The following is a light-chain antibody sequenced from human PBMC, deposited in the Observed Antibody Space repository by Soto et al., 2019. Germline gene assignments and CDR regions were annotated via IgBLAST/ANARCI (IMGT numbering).Light chain of an antibody. J-gene: IGKJ1*01. Sequence: EIVLTHSPGTLSLSPCERATLSFSTSQSVSSSYLAWYQQKPGQAPRLLIYGASSRATGIPGRFSGSGSGTDFTLTISRLEPEDFAVYYCQQYGSSPQTFGQGTKV. CDR3: QQYGSSPQT. V-gene: IGKV3-20*01. CDR2: GAS. CDR1: QSVSSSY.